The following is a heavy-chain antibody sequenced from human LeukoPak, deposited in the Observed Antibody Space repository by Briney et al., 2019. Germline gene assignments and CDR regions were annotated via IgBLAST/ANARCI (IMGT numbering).Heavy chain of an antibody. CDR1: GGSVSSSSYF. V-gene: IGHV4-39*07. Sequence: PSETLSLTCTVSGGSVSSSSYFWGWIRQPPGKGLEWIGSIYYSGSTYHSPSLKSRVTISVDTSKNQFSLKLSSVTAADTAVYYCARDRDRYYFDYWGQGTLVTVSS. CDR3: ARDRDRYYFDY. J-gene: IGHJ4*02. D-gene: IGHD3-10*01. CDR2: IYYSGST.